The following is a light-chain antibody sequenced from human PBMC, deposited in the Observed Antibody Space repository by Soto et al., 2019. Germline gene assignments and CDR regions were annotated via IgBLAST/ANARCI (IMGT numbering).Light chain of an antibody. CDR1: QSLSGNY. CDR3: QQYRRSPFT. J-gene: IGKJ4*01. V-gene: IGKV3-20*01. Sequence: EIVLTQSPGTVSLSPGDRATLSCRASQSLSGNYLAWYQQTAGQPTRLLFSGASSRATGLPDRFTGSGSGTYFILTINRLEHEDFAVYYCQQYRRSPFTFGEGTKVEIK. CDR2: GAS.